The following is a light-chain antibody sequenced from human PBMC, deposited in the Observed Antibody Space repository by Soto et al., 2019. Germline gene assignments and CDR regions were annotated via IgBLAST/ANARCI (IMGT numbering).Light chain of an antibody. CDR2: ASS. V-gene: IGKV1-12*02. J-gene: IGKJ3*01. CDR1: QDINTC. Sequence: DIQMTQSPSSVSASVGDRVSITCRASQDINTCLAWFQQTPGKAPKLLIYASSTLQSGVPSRFSGSGSGTEFTLTIDSVQPEDFATYFCQQSNSSPLTFGPGTKLEIK. CDR3: QQSNSSPLT.